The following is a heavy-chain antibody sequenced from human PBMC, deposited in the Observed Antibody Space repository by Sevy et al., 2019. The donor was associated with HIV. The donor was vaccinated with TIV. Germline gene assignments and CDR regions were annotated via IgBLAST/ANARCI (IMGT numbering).Heavy chain of an antibody. D-gene: IGHD3-22*01. CDR2: IVVGSGNT. J-gene: IGHJ6*02. CDR1: GFTFTSSA. Sequence: ASVKVSCKASGFTFTSSAMQWVRQARGQRLEWIGWIVVGSGNTNYAQKFQERVTITRDMSTSTAYMGLSSLRSEDTAVYYCAAAYYYDSSGYYAGDYYYYGMDVWGQGTTVTVSS. V-gene: IGHV1-58*02. CDR3: AAAYYYDSSGYYAGDYYYYGMDV.